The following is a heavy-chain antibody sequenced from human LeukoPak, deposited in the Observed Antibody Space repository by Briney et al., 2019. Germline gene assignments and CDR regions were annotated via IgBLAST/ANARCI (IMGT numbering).Heavy chain of an antibody. CDR3: ARSTSTYYDFWSGRLDAFDI. CDR1: GGSISSYY. J-gene: IGHJ3*02. CDR2: IYYSGST. V-gene: IGHV4-59*06. D-gene: IGHD3-3*01. Sequence: SETLSLTCTVSGGSISSYYWSWIRQPAGKGLEWIGYIYYSGSTYYNPSLKSRVTISVDTSKNQFSLKLSSVTAADTAVYYCARSTSTYYDFWSGRLDAFDIWGQGTMVTVSS.